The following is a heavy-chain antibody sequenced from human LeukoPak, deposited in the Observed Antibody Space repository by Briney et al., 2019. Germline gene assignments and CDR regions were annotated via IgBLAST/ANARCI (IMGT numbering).Heavy chain of an antibody. D-gene: IGHD3-16*01. CDR1: GYSFTSYG. CDR3: ARLNYDYVWGSYPRHYFDY. J-gene: IGHJ4*02. CDR2: ISAYNGNT. Sequence: ASVKVSCKASGYSFTSYGISWVRQAPGQGLEWMGWISAYNGNTNYAQKLQGRVTMTTDTSTSTAYMGLRSLRSDDTAVYYCARLNYDYVWGSYPRHYFDYWGQGTLVTVSS. V-gene: IGHV1-18*01.